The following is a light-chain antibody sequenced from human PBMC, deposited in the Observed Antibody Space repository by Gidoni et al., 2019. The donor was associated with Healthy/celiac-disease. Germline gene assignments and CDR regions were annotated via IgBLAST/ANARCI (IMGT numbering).Light chain of an antibody. J-gene: IGKJ1*01. CDR2: KAS. CDR1: QRISSW. V-gene: IGKV1-5*03. CDR3: QQYNSYSRT. Sequence: DTQMPQPPPTLSASSGDIVTITCRASQRISSWLAWYQQKPGKAPKLLIYKASRLESGVPPRFSGSGSGTEFTLTISSVQPDDFATYYCQQYNSYSRTFGQGTKVEIK.